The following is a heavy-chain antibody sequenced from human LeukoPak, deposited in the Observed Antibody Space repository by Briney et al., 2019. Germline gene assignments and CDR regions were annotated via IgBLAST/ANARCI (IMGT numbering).Heavy chain of an antibody. CDR3: ACRPSDIRYYGVFDF. V-gene: IGHV3-21*01. Sequence: GGSLRLSCAASEFDFSSHAMTWVRQAPGKGLEWVSAISISGSKTYYADSVKGRFTISRDNAKNSLYLQMNSLRVEDTAVYYCACRPSDIRYYGVFDFWGQGSLVTVSS. CDR2: ISISGSKT. J-gene: IGHJ4*02. D-gene: IGHD3-10*01. CDR1: EFDFSSHA.